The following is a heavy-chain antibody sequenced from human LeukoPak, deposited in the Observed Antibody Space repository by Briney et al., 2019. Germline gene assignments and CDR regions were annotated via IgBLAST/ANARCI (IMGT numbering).Heavy chain of an antibody. D-gene: IGHD1-26*01. Sequence: PGGSLRLSCAASGFTFRNYAVSWVRQAPGKGLEWVSAISGSGINTYYADSVKGRFTISRDNSKNTLYLQMGSLRAEDMAVYYCARDGASNRGSSRKRNWFDPWGQGTLVTVSS. J-gene: IGHJ5*02. CDR1: GFTFRNYA. V-gene: IGHV3-23*01. CDR2: ISGSGINT. CDR3: ARDGASNRGSSRKRNWFDP.